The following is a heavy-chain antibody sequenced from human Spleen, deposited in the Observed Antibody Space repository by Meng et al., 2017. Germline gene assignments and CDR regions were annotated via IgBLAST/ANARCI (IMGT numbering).Heavy chain of an antibody. V-gene: IGHV4-34*01. CDR2: INHSGST. D-gene: IGHD3-3*01. J-gene: IGHJ4*02. CDR3: ARVSRGWSGYYGY. Sequence: VQPHPWVQALLKPSETLSPTAAVYGGSFNGYSWSWIRQPPGKGLEWIGEINHSGSTNYNPSLKNRVTISVDTSKTQFSLKLSSVTAADTAVYYCARVSRGWSGYYGYWGQGTLVTVSS. CDR1: GGSFNGYS.